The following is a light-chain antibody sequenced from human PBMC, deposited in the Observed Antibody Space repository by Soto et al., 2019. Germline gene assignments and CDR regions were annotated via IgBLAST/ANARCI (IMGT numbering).Light chain of an antibody. Sequence: EIVMTQSPLSLPVTPGEPASISCRSSQSLLHRNGYNYLDWYLQKPGQSPQLLIYLGSHRDSGVPDRLSGSGSGTDFTLRISRVEAEDVGVYYCMQGLQPMYTFGQGTKLEIK. J-gene: IGKJ2*01. CDR3: MQGLQPMYT. V-gene: IGKV2-28*01. CDR2: LGS. CDR1: QSLLHRNGYNY.